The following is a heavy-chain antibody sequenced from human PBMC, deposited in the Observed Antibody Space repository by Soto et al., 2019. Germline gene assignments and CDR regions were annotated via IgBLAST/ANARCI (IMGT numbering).Heavy chain of an antibody. D-gene: IGHD3-3*01. CDR1: GFTFSSYS. CDR3: AREASYYDFWSGYAI. CDR2: ISSSSSTI. Sequence: PVGSLRLSCAASGFTFSSYSMNWVRQAPGKGLEWVSYISSSSSTIYYADSVKGRFTISRDNAKNSLYLQMNSLRDEDTAVYYCAREASYYDFWSGYAIWGQGTMVTVSS. V-gene: IGHV3-48*02. J-gene: IGHJ3*02.